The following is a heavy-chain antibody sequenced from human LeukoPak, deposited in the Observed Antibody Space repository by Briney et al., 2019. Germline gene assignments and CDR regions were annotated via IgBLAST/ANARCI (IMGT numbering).Heavy chain of an antibody. V-gene: IGHV4-59*12. CDR3: ARPRDYGDAFDI. CDR2: IYYSGST. D-gene: IGHD4-17*01. Sequence: SETLSLTCTVSGGSISSYYWSWIRQPPGKGLELIGYIYYSGSTYYNPSLKSRVTISVDTSKNQFSLKLSSVTAADTAVYYCARPRDYGDAFDIWGQGTMVTVSS. CDR1: GGSISSYY. J-gene: IGHJ3*02.